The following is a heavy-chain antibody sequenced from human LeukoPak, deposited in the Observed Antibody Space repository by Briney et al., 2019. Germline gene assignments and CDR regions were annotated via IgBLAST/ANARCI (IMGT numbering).Heavy chain of an antibody. CDR1: GGSVSSGSYY. CDR3: AREGGVRELGHAFDI. J-gene: IGHJ3*02. V-gene: IGHV4-61*01. D-gene: IGHD3-10*01. Sequence: PSETLSLTCTVSGGSVSSGSYYWIRQPPGKGLEWIGYIYYSGSTDYNPSLKSRVTISVDTSKNQFSLKLSSVTAADTAVYYCAREGGVRELGHAFDIWGQGTMVTVSS. CDR2: IYYSGST.